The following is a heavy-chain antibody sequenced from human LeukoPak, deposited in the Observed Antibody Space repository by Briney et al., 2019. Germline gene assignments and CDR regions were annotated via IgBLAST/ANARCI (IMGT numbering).Heavy chain of an antibody. V-gene: IGHV4-39*01. CDR1: GGSISSSSYY. CDR2: IYYSGST. D-gene: IGHD2-2*02. Sequence: KSSETLSLTCTVSGGSISSSSYYWGWIRQPPGKGLEWIGSIYYSGSTYYNPSLKSRVTISVDTSKNQFSLKLSSVTAADTAVYYCARHEPDSKKIIVVVPAAIDYWGQGTLVTVSS. CDR3: ARHEPDSKKIIVVVPAAIDY. J-gene: IGHJ4*02.